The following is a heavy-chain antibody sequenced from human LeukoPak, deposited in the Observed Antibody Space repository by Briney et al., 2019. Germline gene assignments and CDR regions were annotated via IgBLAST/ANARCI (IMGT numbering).Heavy chain of an antibody. CDR3: ARDSWGRGYSYGYFDY. CDR1: GFTFSSYW. V-gene: IGHV3-21*01. J-gene: IGHJ4*02. CDR2: ISSSSSYI. Sequence: PGGSLRLSCAASGFTFSSYWMNWVRQAPGKGLEWVSSISSSSSYIYYADSVKGRFTISRDNAKNSLYLQMNSLRAEDTAVYYCARDSWGRGYSYGYFDYWGQGTLVTVSS. D-gene: IGHD5-18*01.